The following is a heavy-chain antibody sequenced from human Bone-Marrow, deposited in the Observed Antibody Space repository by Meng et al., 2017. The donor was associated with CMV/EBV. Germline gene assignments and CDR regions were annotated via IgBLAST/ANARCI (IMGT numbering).Heavy chain of an antibody. Sequence: CAASGFTFSSYSMNWVRQAPGKGLEWVSSISSSSSYIYYADSVKGRFTISRDNAKNSLYLQMNSLRAEDTAVYYCARNDFWSGYTFDYWGQGTLVTVSS. J-gene: IGHJ4*02. D-gene: IGHD3-3*01. V-gene: IGHV3-21*01. CDR3: ARNDFWSGYTFDY. CDR1: GFTFSSYS. CDR2: ISSSSSYI.